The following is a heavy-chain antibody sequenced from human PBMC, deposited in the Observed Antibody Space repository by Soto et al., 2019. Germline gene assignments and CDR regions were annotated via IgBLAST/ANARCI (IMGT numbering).Heavy chain of an antibody. D-gene: IGHD4-17*01. CDR3: AREEYDYGDYTHNWFDP. J-gene: IGHJ5*02. CDR2: ISGESGFK. V-gene: IGHV3-21*04. Sequence: GVSLRLSCAASGFNIRSFNMNWVRQAPGKGLEWFASISGESGFKYYTEAVKGRFTISRDNARNSLFLQMDFLDVEDTAVYYCAREEYDYGDYTHNWFDPWGQGTLVTVSS. CDR1: GFNIRSFN.